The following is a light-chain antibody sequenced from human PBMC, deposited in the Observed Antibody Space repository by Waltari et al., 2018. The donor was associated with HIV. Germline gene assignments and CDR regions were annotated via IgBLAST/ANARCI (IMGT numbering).Light chain of an antibody. V-gene: IGKV1-5*03. CDR3: QHYDSYSYT. Sequence: DIQMTQSPSTLSASVGDGVTITCRASQGISKCLSWYQHKPGKAPKLLLHKASTLQSGVPSRFRGSGSGTDFTLTISSLQPDDFATYYCQHYDSYSYTFGQGTKLEIK. CDR2: KAS. J-gene: IGKJ2*01. CDR1: QGISKC.